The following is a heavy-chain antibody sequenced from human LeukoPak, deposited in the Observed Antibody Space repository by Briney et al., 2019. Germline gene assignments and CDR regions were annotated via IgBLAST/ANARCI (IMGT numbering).Heavy chain of an antibody. D-gene: IGHD5-18*01. CDR2: FDPEDGET. J-gene: IGHJ6*02. Sequence: ASVKVSCKVSGYTLTELSMHWVRQAPGKGLEWMGGFDPEDGETIYAQKFQGRVTMTEDTSTDTAYMELSSLRSEDTAVYYCAILLWLHHGMDVWGQGTTVTVSS. CDR1: GYTLTELS. CDR3: AILLWLHHGMDV. V-gene: IGHV1-24*01.